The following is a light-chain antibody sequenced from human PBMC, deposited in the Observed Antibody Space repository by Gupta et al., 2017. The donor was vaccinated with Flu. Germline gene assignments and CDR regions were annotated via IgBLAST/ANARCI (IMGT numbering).Light chain of an antibody. V-gene: IGLV1-40*01. J-gene: IGLJ1*01. Sequence: QSVLTQPPSVSGASGQRVTISCTGSSSNIGGGYDVYWYQQLPGTVPKLLIYGNSNRRTGGPARCSGAKSATSAALAITGVQADDEADYYCQSYDGRLSGYVLGTGTKVTVL. CDR3: QSYDGRLSGYV. CDR1: SSNIGGGYD. CDR2: GNS.